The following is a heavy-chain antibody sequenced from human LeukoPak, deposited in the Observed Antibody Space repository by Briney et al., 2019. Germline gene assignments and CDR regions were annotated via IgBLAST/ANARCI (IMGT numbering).Heavy chain of an antibody. V-gene: IGHV4-59*01. D-gene: IGHD3-9*01. CDR2: IYYSGST. CDR1: GDSISSYY. Sequence: PSETLSLTCTVSGDSISSYYWSWIRQPPGKGLEWVGYIYYSGSTNYNPSLKSRVTISVDTSKNQFSLKLSSVTAADTAVYYCASASDIVTAFDIWGQGTMVTVSS. J-gene: IGHJ3*02. CDR3: ASASDIVTAFDI.